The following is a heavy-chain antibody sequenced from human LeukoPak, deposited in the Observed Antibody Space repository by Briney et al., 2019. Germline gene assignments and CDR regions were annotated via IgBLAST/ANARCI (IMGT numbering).Heavy chain of an antibody. CDR1: GGSISSGGYY. Sequence: SETLSLTCTVSGGSISSGGYYWSWIRQPPGKGLEWIGYIYHSGSTYYNPSLKSRVTISVDRSKNQFSLKLSSVTAADTAIYYCVKDSGRWFDPWGQGTLVIVSS. CDR3: VKDSGRWFDP. D-gene: IGHD1-26*01. V-gene: IGHV4-30-2*02. J-gene: IGHJ5*02. CDR2: IYHSGST.